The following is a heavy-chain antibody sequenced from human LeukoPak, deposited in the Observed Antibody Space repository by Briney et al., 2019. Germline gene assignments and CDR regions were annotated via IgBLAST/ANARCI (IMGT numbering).Heavy chain of an antibody. D-gene: IGHD4-17*01. V-gene: IGHV3-23*01. Sequence: PGGSLRLSCAASGFTFSSYDMSWVRQAPGKGLEWVSAISGSGGSTYYADSVKGRFTISRDNSKNTLYLQMNSLRAEDTAVYYCARVDYGDYGFDYWGQGTLVSVSS. CDR1: GFTFSSYD. J-gene: IGHJ4*02. CDR3: ARVDYGDYGFDY. CDR2: ISGSGGST.